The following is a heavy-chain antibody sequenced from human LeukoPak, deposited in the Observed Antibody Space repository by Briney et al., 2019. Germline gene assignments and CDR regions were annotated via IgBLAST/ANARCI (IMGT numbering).Heavy chain of an antibody. V-gene: IGHV3-9*01. D-gene: IGHD3-10*01. CDR1: GFTFDDYA. CDR3: ARGNYYGQDY. Sequence: GRSLRLSCAASGFTFDDYAMHWVRHAPGKGLEWVSGISWNSGSIGYADSVKGRFTISRDNAKNTLYLQMNSLRAEDTAVYYCARGNYYGQDYWGQGTLVTVSS. J-gene: IGHJ4*02. CDR2: ISWNSGSI.